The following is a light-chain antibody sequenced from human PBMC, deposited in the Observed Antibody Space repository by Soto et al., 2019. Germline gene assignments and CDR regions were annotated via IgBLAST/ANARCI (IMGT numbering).Light chain of an antibody. CDR3: QQYGTSPWA. V-gene: IGKV3-20*01. Sequence: EIVLSQSPATLSLSPGERATLSCRASQSVSSSFLAWYQHKPGQAPRLLIYGASSRATGIPDRFSGSGSGTDFTLTITRLEPEDFAVYYCQQYGTSPWAFGQGTKVDIK. CDR1: QSVSSSF. CDR2: GAS. J-gene: IGKJ1*01.